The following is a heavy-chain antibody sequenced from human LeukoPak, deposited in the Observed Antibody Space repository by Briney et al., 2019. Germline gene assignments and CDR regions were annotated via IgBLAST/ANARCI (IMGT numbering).Heavy chain of an antibody. CDR1: GFIFSSYW. J-gene: IGHJ6*02. D-gene: IGHD2-2*01. Sequence: GGSLRLSCAASGFIFSSYWMNWVRQAPGKGLEWVANIKQDGSEKYYVDSVKGRFTISRDNAKNSLYLQMNSLRAEDTAVYYCARDWDQLLYYGMDVWGQGTTVTVSS. CDR3: ARDWDQLLYYGMDV. V-gene: IGHV3-7*01. CDR2: IKQDGSEK.